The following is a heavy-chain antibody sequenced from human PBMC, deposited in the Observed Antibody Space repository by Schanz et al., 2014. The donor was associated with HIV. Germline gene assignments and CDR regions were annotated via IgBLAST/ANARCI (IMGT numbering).Heavy chain of an antibody. CDR1: GFTFSSYG. D-gene: IGHD3-22*01. CDR2: ISYDGGNK. V-gene: IGHV3-30*03. CDR3: ARDVSYDSSGYYSDYYYGMDV. Sequence: VPLVESGGGVVQPGRSLRLSCAASGFTFSSYGMHWVRQAPGKGLEWVAVISYDGGNKYYADSVKGRFTISRDNSKNTLYLQMNSLRAEDTAVYYCARDVSYDSSGYYSDYYYGMDVWGQGTTVTVSS. J-gene: IGHJ6*02.